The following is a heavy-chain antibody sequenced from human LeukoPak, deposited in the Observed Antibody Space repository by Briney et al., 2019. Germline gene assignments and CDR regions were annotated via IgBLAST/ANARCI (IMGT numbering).Heavy chain of an antibody. Sequence: GGSLRLSCAASGFTFSSYEMIGVRQAPGKGLEGVSYISSSGSTIYYADSVKGRFTISRDNAKNSLYPQMNSLRAEDTAVYYCAELGITMIGGVWGKGTTVTISS. CDR1: GFTFSSYE. D-gene: IGHD3-10*02. CDR3: AELGITMIGGV. V-gene: IGHV3-48*03. CDR2: ISSSGSTI. J-gene: IGHJ6*04.